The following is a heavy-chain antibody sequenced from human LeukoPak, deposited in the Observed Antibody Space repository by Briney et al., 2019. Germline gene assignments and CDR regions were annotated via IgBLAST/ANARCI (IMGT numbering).Heavy chain of an antibody. D-gene: IGHD2-2*01. CDR1: GGSFSGYY. V-gene: IGHV4-34*01. CDR2: INHSGSA. Sequence: SETLSLTCAVSGGSFSGYYWTWIRQPPGKVLEWIGEINHSGSANYNPPLKSRVTISLDTSKNQFSLKLSSVTAADTAVYYCARAGPAGWFDPWGQGTLVTVSS. J-gene: IGHJ5*02. CDR3: ARAGPAGWFDP.